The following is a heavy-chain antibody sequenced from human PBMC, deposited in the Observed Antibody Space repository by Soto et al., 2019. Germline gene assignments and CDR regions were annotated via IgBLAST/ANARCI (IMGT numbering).Heavy chain of an antibody. CDR1: GGSISSYY. CDR3: ARDRGSGSYYRGHFDY. CDR2: IYYSGST. Sequence: SETLSLTCTVSGGSISSYYWSWIRQPPGKGLEWIGYIYYSGSTNYNPSLKSRVTISVDTSKNQFSLKLSSVTAADTAVYYCARDRGSGSYYRGHFDYWGPGTLVTVSS. V-gene: IGHV4-59*01. D-gene: IGHD1-26*01. J-gene: IGHJ4*02.